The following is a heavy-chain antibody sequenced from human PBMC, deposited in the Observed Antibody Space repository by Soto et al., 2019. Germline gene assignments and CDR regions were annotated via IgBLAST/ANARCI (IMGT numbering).Heavy chain of an antibody. Sequence: EVQLVESGGGLVQPGGSLRLSCAASGMTFSSYWMSWVRQAPGKGLEWVANIKQDGSEKFYVDSVKGRFTISRDNAKNSLYLLMNSLRAEDTAVYYCARAISDGNSWGQGTMVTVSS. CDR3: ARAISDGNS. D-gene: IGHD5-18*01. CDR2: IKQDGSEK. V-gene: IGHV3-7*04. CDR1: GMTFSSYW. J-gene: IGHJ3*02.